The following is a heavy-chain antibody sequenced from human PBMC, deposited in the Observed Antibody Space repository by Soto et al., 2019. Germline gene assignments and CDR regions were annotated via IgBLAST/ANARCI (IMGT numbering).Heavy chain of an antibody. CDR3: AKGGSGSYYTSNWFDP. J-gene: IGHJ5*02. Sequence: PGGSLRLSCAASGFTFSSYAMSWVRQAPGKGLEWVSAISGSGGSTYYADSVKGRFTISRDNSKNTLYLQMNSLRAEDTAVYYCAKGGSGSYYTSNWFDPWGQGTLVTVSS. D-gene: IGHD3-10*01. CDR2: ISGSGGST. V-gene: IGHV3-23*01. CDR1: GFTFSSYA.